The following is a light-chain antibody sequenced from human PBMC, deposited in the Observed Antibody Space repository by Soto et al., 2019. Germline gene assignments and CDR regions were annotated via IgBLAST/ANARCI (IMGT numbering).Light chain of an antibody. CDR3: SSYAGSNNFVV. J-gene: IGLJ2*01. CDR2: EVS. V-gene: IGLV2-8*01. Sequence: QSMLTQPPSASGSPGQSVTISCTGTSSDVGAYSYVSWYQQHPGKAPKLMIYEVSKRPSGVPDRFSGSKSGNTASLTVSGLQAEDEADYYCSSYAGSNNFVVFGGGTKLTVL. CDR1: SSDVGAYSY.